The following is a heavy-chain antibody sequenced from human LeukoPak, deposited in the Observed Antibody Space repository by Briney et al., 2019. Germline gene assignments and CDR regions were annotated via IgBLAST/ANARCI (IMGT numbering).Heavy chain of an antibody. V-gene: IGHV4-39*07. D-gene: IGHD4-17*01. CDR1: GGSISSSYY. Sequence: SETLSLTCTVSGGSISSSYYWGWLRQPPGKGLESIGSFYYRGSTYYNPSLKSRVTISVDTSKNQFSLKLSSVTAADTAVYYCARAPYGDYGLLDYWGQGTLVTVSS. CDR3: ARAPYGDYGLLDY. CDR2: FYYRGST. J-gene: IGHJ4*02.